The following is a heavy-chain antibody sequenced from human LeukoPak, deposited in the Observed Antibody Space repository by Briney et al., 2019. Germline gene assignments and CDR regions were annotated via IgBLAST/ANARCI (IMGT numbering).Heavy chain of an antibody. J-gene: IGHJ3*02. CDR3: AKAGGSGYYNDAFDI. V-gene: IGHV3-23*01. D-gene: IGHD3-22*01. CDR2: ISGSGDHT. CDR1: GFTFHSYA. Sequence: GGSLRLSCVASGFTFHSYAMSWVRQAPGKGLEWVSAISGSGDHTYYADSVKGRFTISRDNAKNSLYLQMNSLRAEDTALYYCAKAGGSGYYNDAFDIWGQGTMVTVSS.